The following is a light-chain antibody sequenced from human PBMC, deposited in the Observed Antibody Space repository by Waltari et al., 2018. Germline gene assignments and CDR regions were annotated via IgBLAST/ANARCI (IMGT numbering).Light chain of an antibody. V-gene: IGKV3-20*01. CDR1: QSVGRT. J-gene: IGKJ1*01. CDR2: GTS. Sequence: EIVLTPSTGTLPLSQGERATLSCRTSQSVGRTLAWYQQKPGQAHRLLIYGTSIRATGIPDSFSGSGSGTDFSLTISRLEPEDFAVYYCQHYVRLPVTFGQGTKVEIK. CDR3: QHYVRLPVT.